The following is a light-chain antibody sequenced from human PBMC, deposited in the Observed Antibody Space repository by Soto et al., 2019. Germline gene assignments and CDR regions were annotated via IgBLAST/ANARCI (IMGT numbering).Light chain of an antibody. V-gene: IGKV3-15*01. Sequence: EIVMTQSPATLSVSPGERATLSCRASQSVSSNLVWYQQKPGQAPRLLIYGASTRASGIPARFSGSGSGTEFTLTISSLQSEDFALYYCQQHNNWPWTFGQGTKVEIK. CDR3: QQHNNWPWT. CDR2: GAS. CDR1: QSVSSN. J-gene: IGKJ1*01.